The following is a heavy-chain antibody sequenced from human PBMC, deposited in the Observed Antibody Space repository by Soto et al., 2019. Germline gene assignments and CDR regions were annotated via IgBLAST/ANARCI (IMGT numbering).Heavy chain of an antibody. CDR2: TYYRSKWYN. CDR1: GDSVSSNSAA. D-gene: IGHD2-15*01. V-gene: IGHV6-1*01. Sequence: PSQTLSLTCAISGDSVSSNSAAWNWIRQSPSRGLEWLGRTYYRSKWYNDYAVSVKSRITINPDTSKNQFSLQLNSVTPEDTAVYYCAREVVVAATPWFYYYYGMDVWGQGTTVTVSS. CDR3: AREVVVAATPWFYYYYGMDV. J-gene: IGHJ6*02.